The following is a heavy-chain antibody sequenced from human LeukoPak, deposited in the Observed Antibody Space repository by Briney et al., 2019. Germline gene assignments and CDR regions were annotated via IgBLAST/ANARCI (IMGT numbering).Heavy chain of an antibody. D-gene: IGHD6-19*01. J-gene: IGHJ4*02. CDR2: IWYDGSNK. CDR3: AGSIAVAGTIDY. Sequence: PGGSLRLSCAASGFTFSSHGMHWVRQAPGKGLEWVAVIWYDGSNKYYADSVKGRFAISRDNSKNTLYLQMSSLRAEDTAVYCCAGSIAVAGTIDYWGQGTVVTVSS. V-gene: IGHV3-33*01. CDR1: GFTFSSHG.